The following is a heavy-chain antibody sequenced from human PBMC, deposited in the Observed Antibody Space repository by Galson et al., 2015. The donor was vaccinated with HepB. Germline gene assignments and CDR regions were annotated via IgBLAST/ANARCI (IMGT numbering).Heavy chain of an antibody. J-gene: IGHJ4*02. Sequence: TLSLTCTVSGGSISSGNYYWTWIRQHPERGLVWIGFIHYSGYTYFNPSLKSRVIISVYMSKSQFSLVLRSVTAADATEYYCAGNKPRKTQTAEGGSLDYWGQGTLVTVSS. CDR2: IHYSGYT. CDR1: GGSISSGNYY. D-gene: IGHD1-14*01. CDR3: AGNKPRKTQTAEGGSLDY. V-gene: IGHV4-31*03.